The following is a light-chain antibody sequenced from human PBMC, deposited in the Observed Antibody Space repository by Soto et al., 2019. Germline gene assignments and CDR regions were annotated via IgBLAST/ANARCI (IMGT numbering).Light chain of an antibody. J-gene: IGKJ1*01. CDR2: KAS. CDR3: XXXXXYSGT. Sequence: DIQMTQSPSTLSASVGDRVTITCRASQSISSWLAWYQQKPGKAPKLLIYKASSLESGVPSRFSGSGSGTEFTLTISSLQPXXXXXXXXXXXXXYSGTFGQGTKVEIK. CDR1: QSISSW. V-gene: IGKV1-5*03.